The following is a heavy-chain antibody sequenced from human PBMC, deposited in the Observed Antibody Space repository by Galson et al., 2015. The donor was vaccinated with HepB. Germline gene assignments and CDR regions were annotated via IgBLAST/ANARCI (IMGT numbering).Heavy chain of an antibody. J-gene: IGHJ6*02. V-gene: IGHV1-18*04. CDR1: GYTFTSHG. CDR2: FTNHNGNT. Sequence: SVKVSCKASGYTFTSHGISWVRQAPGQGLEWMGWFTNHNGNTEYAQRFQGRLTMTADTSTSTAYMELRSLRSDDTAMYYCARDKGTVGFHYYGLNVWGQGTTVTVSS. D-gene: IGHD4-23*01. CDR3: ARDKGTVGFHYYGLNV.